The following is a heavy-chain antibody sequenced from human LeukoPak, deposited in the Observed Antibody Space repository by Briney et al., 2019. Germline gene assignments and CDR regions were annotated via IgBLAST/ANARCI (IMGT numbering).Heavy chain of an antibody. J-gene: IGHJ6*03. V-gene: IGHV4-34*01. Sequence: KPLETLSLTCAVYGGSFSGCYWSWIRQPPGKGLEWIGEINHSGSTNYNPSLKSRVTISVDTSKNQFSLKLSSVTAADTAVYYCARGLVLLWFGEPRTDMDVWGKGTTVTVSS. CDR2: INHSGST. CDR1: GGSFSGCY. D-gene: IGHD3-10*01. CDR3: ARGLVLLWFGEPRTDMDV.